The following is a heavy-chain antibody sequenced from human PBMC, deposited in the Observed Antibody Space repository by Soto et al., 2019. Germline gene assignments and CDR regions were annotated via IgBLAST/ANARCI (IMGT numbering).Heavy chain of an antibody. CDR3: AGEYTISSGGPIDY. CDR1: GGSITNGAYY. Sequence: PSETLSLTCTVSGGSITNGAYYWSWIRQHPGKGLEWIGYIHYSGSTYYNPSLMSRLTISVDTSKDQFSLKLSSVTAADTAVYYCAGEYTISSGGPIDYWGQGALVTVSS. CDR2: IHYSGST. J-gene: IGHJ4*02. D-gene: IGHD6-6*01. V-gene: IGHV4-31*03.